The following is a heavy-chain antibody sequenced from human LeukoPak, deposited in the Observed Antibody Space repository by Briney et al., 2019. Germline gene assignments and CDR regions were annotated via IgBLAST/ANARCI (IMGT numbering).Heavy chain of an antibody. J-gene: IGHJ4*02. CDR2: IYYSGST. CDR1: GGSVSSGSYF. CDR3: ARGTLTGRVVYLDY. Sequence: SETLSLTCTVSGGSVSSGSYFWSWIRQAPGKGLEWIGYIYYSGSTNYNSSLKSRVTISLDTSKNQFSLKLSSVTAADTAVYYCARGTLTGRVVYLDYWGQGTLVTVSS. V-gene: IGHV4-61*01. D-gene: IGHD3-9*01.